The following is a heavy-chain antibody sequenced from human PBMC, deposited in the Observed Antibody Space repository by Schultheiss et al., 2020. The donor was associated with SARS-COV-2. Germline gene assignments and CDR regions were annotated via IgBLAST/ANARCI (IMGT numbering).Heavy chain of an antibody. CDR2: IKSKTDGGTT. CDR3: TTYSGYDPIDY. D-gene: IGHD5-12*01. V-gene: IGHV3-15*01. Sequence: GGSLRLSCADSGFTFSSYWMHWVRQAPGKGLEWVGRIKSKTDGGTTDYAAPVKGRFTISRDDSKNTLYLQMNSLKTEDTAVYYCTTYSGYDPIDYWGQGTLVTVSS. CDR1: GFTFSSYW. J-gene: IGHJ4*02.